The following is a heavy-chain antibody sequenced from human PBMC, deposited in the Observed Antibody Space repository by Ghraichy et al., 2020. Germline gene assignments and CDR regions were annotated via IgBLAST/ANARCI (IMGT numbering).Heavy chain of an antibody. CDR2: ISSSSNTK. CDR3: TSGTGWYSGAYFDS. Sequence: GSLRLSCAASGFSFSGYAMNWVRQAPGKGLEWLSYISSSSNTKYYADSVKGRFTISRDNAKNSLFLQMNSLRAEDTAVYWCTSGTGWYSGAYFDSWGQGTLVTVSS. D-gene: IGHD6-19*01. CDR1: GFSFSGYA. V-gene: IGHV3-48*04. J-gene: IGHJ4*02.